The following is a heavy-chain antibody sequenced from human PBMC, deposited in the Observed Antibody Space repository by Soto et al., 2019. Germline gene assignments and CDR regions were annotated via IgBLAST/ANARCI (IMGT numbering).Heavy chain of an antibody. V-gene: IGHV2-5*02. CDR2: IYWDDDK. Sequence: QITLKESGPTLVKPTQTLTLTCTFSGFSLSTSGVGVGWIRQPPGKALEWLALIYWDDDKRYSPSLKSRLTTTXXTXKXXVVLTMTNMDPVDTATYYCAHSKEIQQLVFLYFDYWGQGTLVTVSS. CDR3: AHSKEIQQLVFLYFDY. CDR1: GFSLSTSGVG. J-gene: IGHJ4*02. D-gene: IGHD6-13*01.